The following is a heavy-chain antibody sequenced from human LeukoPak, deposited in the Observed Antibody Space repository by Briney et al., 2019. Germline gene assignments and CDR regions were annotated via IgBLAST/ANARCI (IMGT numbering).Heavy chain of an antibody. V-gene: IGHV3-66*02. CDR2: IYSCGST. CDR3: AKRTGTPTYYFDY. D-gene: IGHD1-7*01. J-gene: IGHJ4*02. CDR1: GFTVSSNY. Sequence: PGGSLRLSCAASGFTVSSNYMSWVRQAPGKGLEWVSVIYSCGSTYYADSVKGRFTISRDNSKNTLYLQMNSLRAEDTAVYYCAKRTGTPTYYFDYWGQGTLVTVSS.